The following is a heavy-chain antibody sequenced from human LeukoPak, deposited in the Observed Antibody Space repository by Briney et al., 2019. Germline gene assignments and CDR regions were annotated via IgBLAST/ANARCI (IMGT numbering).Heavy chain of an antibody. J-gene: IGHJ4*02. D-gene: IGHD4-17*01. CDR3: ALHYGDYVY. Sequence: GGSLRLSCAASGFTFSSYGMHWVRQAPGKGLEWVSYISSSSSTIYYADSVKGRFTISRDNAKNSLYLQMNSLRAEDTAVYYCALHYGDYVYWGQGTLVTVSS. CDR1: GFTFSSYG. CDR2: ISSSSSTI. V-gene: IGHV3-48*04.